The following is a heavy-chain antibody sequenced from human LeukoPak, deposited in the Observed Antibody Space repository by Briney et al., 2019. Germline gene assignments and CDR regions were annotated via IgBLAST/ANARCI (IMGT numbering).Heavy chain of an antibody. CDR1: GGTFSSYA. CDR2: IIPILGIA. V-gene: IGHV1-69*04. Sequence: ASVKVSCKASGGTFSSYAIIWVRQAPGQGLEWMGRIIPILGIANYAQKFQGRVTITADKSTSTAYMELSSLRSEDTAVYYCARDSSDSSGYYYLSLDYWGQGTLVTVSS. D-gene: IGHD3-22*01. CDR3: ARDSSDSSGYYYLSLDY. J-gene: IGHJ4*02.